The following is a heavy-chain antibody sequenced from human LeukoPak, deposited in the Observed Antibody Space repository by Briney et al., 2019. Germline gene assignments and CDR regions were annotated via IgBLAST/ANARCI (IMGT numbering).Heavy chain of an antibody. CDR2: IRGSGDYT. D-gene: IGHD3-3*01. J-gene: IGHJ4*02. Sequence: GGSLRLSCAASGFTFSSYAMSWVRQAPGKGLEWVSAIRGSGDYTYYADSVQGRFTISRDNSKNTLYLQMNSLRADDTAVYYCAKERDVWSVFIWGQGTLVTVSS. CDR1: GFTFSSYA. CDR3: AKERDVWSVFI. V-gene: IGHV3-23*01.